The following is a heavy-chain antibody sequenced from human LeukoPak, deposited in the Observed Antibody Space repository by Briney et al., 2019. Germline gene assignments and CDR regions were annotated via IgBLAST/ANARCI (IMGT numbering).Heavy chain of an antibody. CDR2: ISSDNKP. J-gene: IGHJ6*01. Sequence: GGSLRLSCEASGFTFSASAMTWVPQGPGKGLEGVSTISSDNKPHYSESAKGRFATSRDNCNNTLFLQRHNPRVDDRALYYCAGDLHYYLSMYVWGEGTTVTASS. CDR3: AGDLHYYLSMYV. D-gene: IGHD2-21*02. CDR1: GFTFSASA. V-gene: IGHV3-23*05.